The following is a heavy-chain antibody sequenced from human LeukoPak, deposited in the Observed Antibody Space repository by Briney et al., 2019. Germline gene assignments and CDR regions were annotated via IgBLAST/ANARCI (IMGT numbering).Heavy chain of an antibody. V-gene: IGHV4-4*07. CDR2: IYTSGST. Sequence: AETLSLTCTVSGGSISSYYWSWIRQPAGKGLEWIGRIYTSGSTNYNPPLKSRVTMSVDTSKNQFSLKLSSVTAADTAVYYCAFSGSYSPSQYWGPSQYYFDYWGQGTLVTVSS. D-gene: IGHD3-10*01. CDR1: GGSISSYY. CDR3: AFSGSYSPSQYWGPSQYYFDY. J-gene: IGHJ4*02.